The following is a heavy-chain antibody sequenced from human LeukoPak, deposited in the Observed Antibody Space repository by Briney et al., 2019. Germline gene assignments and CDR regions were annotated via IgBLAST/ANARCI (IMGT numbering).Heavy chain of an antibody. V-gene: IGHV3-21*01. J-gene: IGHJ4*02. CDR3: ARGGLRYFDY. CDR1: GFTFSRYN. D-gene: IGHD2-21*01. Sequence: GGSLGLSCAASGFTFSRYNMNWVRQAPGKGLEWVSSISGSSSYIYYADSVKGRFTISRDNAKNSLYLQMNSLRAEDTAVYYCARGGLRYFDYWGQGTLVTVSS. CDR2: ISGSSSYI.